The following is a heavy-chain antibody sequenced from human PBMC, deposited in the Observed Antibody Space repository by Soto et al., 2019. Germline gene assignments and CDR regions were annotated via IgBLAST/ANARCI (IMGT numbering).Heavy chain of an antibody. CDR2: ISYDGSNK. D-gene: IGHD1-7*01. J-gene: IGHJ3*02. Sequence: GSLRLSCAASGFTFSSYGRHWVRQAPGKGLEWVAVISYDGSNKYYADSVKGRFTISRDNSKNTLYLQMNSLRAEDTAVYYCAKGAYAELAFDIWGQGTMVTVSS. V-gene: IGHV3-30*18. CDR3: AKGAYAELAFDI. CDR1: GFTFSSYG.